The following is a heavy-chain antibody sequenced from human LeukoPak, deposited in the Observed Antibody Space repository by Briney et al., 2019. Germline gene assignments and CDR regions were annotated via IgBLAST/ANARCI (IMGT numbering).Heavy chain of an antibody. CDR1: GYTFTSYA. CDR2: INTGNGNT. J-gene: IGHJ4*02. CDR3: ARNTETAIPPPYYLDY. V-gene: IGHV1-3*04. Sequence: ASVKVSCKASGYTFTSYAMHWVRQAPGQRLECMGWINTGNGNTKYSQKFQGRVTITRDTSASTAYMDLSSLRSEDTAVYYCARNTETAIPPPYYLDYWGQGTLVTVSS. D-gene: IGHD2-21*02.